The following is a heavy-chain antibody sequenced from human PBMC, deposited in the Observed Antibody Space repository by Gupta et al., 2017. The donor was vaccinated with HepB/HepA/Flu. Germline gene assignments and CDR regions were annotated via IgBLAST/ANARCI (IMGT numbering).Heavy chain of an antibody. V-gene: IGHV4-34*12. CDR2: IIHNGGT. D-gene: IGHD1-26*01. J-gene: IGHJ4*02. Sequence: QVQLQQWGAGLLKPSETLSLNCAISGGSFSGYYWNWIRQTPGKGLEWVGEIIHNGGTNYNPSLKSRVTISRDTSKNKFSLRLNSVTAADTAVDYCAVGGNLGQDYLDSWGQGTLVTVPS. CDR3: AVGGNLGQDYLDS. CDR1: GGSFSGYY.